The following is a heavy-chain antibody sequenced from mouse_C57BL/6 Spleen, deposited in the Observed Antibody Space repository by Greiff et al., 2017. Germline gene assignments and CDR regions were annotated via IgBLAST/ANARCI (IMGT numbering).Heavy chain of an antibody. D-gene: IGHD1-1*01. J-gene: IGHJ2*01. Sequence: EVKLMESGPGLVKPSQSLSLTCSVTGYSITSGYYWNWIRQFPGNKLEWMGYISDDGSNNYNPSLQNRISITRDTSKNQFFLKLNSVTTEDTATYYCAREEITTVVATGFDYWGQGTTLTVSS. CDR3: AREEITTVVATGFDY. V-gene: IGHV3-6*01. CDR2: ISDDGSN. CDR1: GYSITSGYY.